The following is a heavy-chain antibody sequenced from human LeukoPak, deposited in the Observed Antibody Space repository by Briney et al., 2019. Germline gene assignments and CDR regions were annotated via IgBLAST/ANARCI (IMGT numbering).Heavy chain of an antibody. Sequence: PGGSLRLSCAASGFTFSDYNMRWIRQAPGKGLEWVSSISRSGSTKYYADSVKGRFTISRDNAKNSLFLQMNSLRAEDTAVYYCARVGRLYYYYMDVWGKGTTVTVSS. CDR2: ISRSGSTK. CDR3: ARVGRLYYYYMDV. D-gene: IGHD2-21*01. V-gene: IGHV3-11*04. J-gene: IGHJ6*03. CDR1: GFTFSDYN.